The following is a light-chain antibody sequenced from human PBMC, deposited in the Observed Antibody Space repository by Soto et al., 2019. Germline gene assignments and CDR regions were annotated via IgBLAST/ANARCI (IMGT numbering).Light chain of an antibody. Sequence: EIVLTQSPGTLSVSPGERATLSCRASQIVGSTLAWYQQKPGQPPRLLIYDASTRATGVPARFSGSGSGTEFTLTISSLQSEDFAVYHCQQYNNWPPGGTFGQGTKVEVK. V-gene: IGKV3-15*01. CDR2: DAS. CDR1: QIVGST. J-gene: IGKJ1*01. CDR3: QQYNNWPPGGT.